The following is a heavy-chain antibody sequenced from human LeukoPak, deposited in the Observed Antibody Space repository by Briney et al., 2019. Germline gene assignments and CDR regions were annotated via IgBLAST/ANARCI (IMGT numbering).Heavy chain of an antibody. V-gene: IGHV3-23*01. CDR2: TTAGGDYT. Sequence: GGSLRLSCAASGFTFSNNAMSWVRHAPGKGLEWVSATTAGGDYTYYADSVKGRFTISRDNLKNMVFLQMNRLRAEDTAIYYCAKSHASIWNVYDYWGQGTLVTVSS. D-gene: IGHD1-1*01. CDR1: GFTFSNNA. J-gene: IGHJ4*02. CDR3: AKSHASIWNVYDY.